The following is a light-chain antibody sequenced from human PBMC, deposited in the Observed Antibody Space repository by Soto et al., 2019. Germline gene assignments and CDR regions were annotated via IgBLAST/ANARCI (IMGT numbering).Light chain of an antibody. J-gene: IGKJ4*01. CDR1: QSVSSY. CDR2: DAS. CDR3: QQRSNWPPGVSLT. Sequence: EIVLTQSPATLSLSPGERATLSCSASQSVSSYLAWYQQKPGQAPRLLIYDASNRATGIPARFSGSGSGTDFTLTISSLEPEDFAVYYCQQRSNWPPGVSLTFGGGTKLEIK. V-gene: IGKV3-11*01.